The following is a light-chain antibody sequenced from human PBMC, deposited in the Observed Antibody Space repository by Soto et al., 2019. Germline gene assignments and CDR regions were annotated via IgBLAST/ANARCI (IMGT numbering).Light chain of an antibody. Sequence: ALTQPASVSGSPGQSITISCTGTISDFVVYNYVSWYQQLPGKAPKLIIYGVSNRPSGVSNRFSGSKSGSTASLTISGLQAEDEADYYCISYTSSSTSYVFGTGTKVTVL. J-gene: IGLJ1*01. V-gene: IGLV2-14*01. CDR1: ISDFVVYNY. CDR3: ISYTSSSTSYV. CDR2: GVS.